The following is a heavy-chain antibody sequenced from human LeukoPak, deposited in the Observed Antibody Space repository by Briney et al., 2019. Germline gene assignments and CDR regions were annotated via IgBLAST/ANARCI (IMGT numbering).Heavy chain of an antibody. D-gene: IGHD3-9*01. CDR3: ARVFTYYDILTGYYPY. J-gene: IGHJ4*02. CDR2: AYNGNT. Sequence: AYNGNTNYAQKLQGRVTMTTDTSTSTAYMELRSLRSDDTAVYYCARVFTYYDILTGYYPYWGQGTLVTASS. V-gene: IGHV1-18*01.